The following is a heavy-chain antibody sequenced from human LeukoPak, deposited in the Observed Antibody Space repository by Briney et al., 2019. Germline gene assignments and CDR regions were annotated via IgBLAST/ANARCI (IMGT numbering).Heavy chain of an antibody. Sequence: PSETLSLTCTVSGGSISSYYWSWIWQPAGKGLEWIGRIYTSGSTNYNPSLKSRVTMSVDTSKNQFSLKLSSVTAADTAVYYCARDQWGYYDSSGYYYFDYWGQGTLVTVSS. D-gene: IGHD3-22*01. V-gene: IGHV4-4*07. CDR3: ARDQWGYYDSSGYYYFDY. J-gene: IGHJ4*02. CDR2: IYTSGST. CDR1: GGSISSYY.